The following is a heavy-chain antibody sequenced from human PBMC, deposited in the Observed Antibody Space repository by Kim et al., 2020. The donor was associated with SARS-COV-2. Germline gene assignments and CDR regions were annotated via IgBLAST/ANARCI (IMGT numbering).Heavy chain of an antibody. CDR3: AKTRTPYYYGSGSYYPTFDY. CDR2: ISGSGGST. D-gene: IGHD3-10*01. V-gene: IGHV3-23*01. Sequence: GGSLRLSCAASGFTFSSYAMSWVRQAPGKGLEWVSAISGSGGSTYYADSVKGRFTISRDNSKNTLYLQMNSLRAEDTAVYYCAKTRTPYYYGSGSYYPTFDYWGQGTLVTVSS. J-gene: IGHJ4*02. CDR1: GFTFSSYA.